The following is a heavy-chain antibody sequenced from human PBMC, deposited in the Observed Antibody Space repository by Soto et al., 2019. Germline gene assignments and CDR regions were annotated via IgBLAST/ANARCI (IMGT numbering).Heavy chain of an antibody. CDR1: GYTFTSYD. V-gene: IGHV1-8*01. D-gene: IGHD3-3*01. J-gene: IGHJ3*02. Sequence: ASVKVSCKASGYTFTSYDINWVRQATGQGLEWMGWMNPNSGNTGYAQKFQGRVTMTRNTSISTAYMELSSLRSDDTAVYYCARDPGYDFWSGYYINAFDIWGQGTMVTVSS. CDR3: ARDPGYDFWSGYYINAFDI. CDR2: MNPNSGNT.